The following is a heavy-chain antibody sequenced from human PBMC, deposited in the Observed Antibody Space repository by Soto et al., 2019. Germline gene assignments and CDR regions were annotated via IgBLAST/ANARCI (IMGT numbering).Heavy chain of an antibody. D-gene: IGHD1-1*01. Sequence: ASVKVSCKASGGTFSSYAISWVRQAPGQGLEWMGGIIPIFGTANYAQKFQGRVTITADESTSTAYMELSSLRSEDTAVYYCARYRIYYYGMDVWGQGTTVTVSS. CDR3: ARYRIYYYGMDV. J-gene: IGHJ6*02. CDR2: IIPIFGTA. CDR1: GGTFSSYA. V-gene: IGHV1-69*13.